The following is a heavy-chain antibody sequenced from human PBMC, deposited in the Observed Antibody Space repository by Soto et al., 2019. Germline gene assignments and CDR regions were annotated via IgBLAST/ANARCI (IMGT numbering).Heavy chain of an antibody. V-gene: IGHV3-30*18. J-gene: IGHJ6*02. CDR2: IAYDGNEK. Sequence: QVQLVESGGGVVQPGTSLRISCAASGFTFKTHAMHWVRQAPGKGLEWMAVIAYDGNEKFYADSVKGRFTISRDNSKNALYLQINTLRNEDTAVYYCGKDVGDYVPYYYGVDVWGQGTTVTVSS. CDR1: GFTFKTHA. CDR3: GKDVGDYVPYYYGVDV. D-gene: IGHD1-26*01.